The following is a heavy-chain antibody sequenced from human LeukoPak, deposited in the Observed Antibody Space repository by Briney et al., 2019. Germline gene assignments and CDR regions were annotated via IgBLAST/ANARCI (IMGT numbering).Heavy chain of an antibody. V-gene: IGHV1-69*05. D-gene: IGHD4-17*01. CDR2: IMPLFGTA. CDR3: ARDVHGDYGSGWFDP. Sequence: ASVKVSCKTSGGTFNNSAISWVRQAPGQWLEWLGGIMPLFGTAGYAQKFQGRVTITKDESTRTVYLGLTSLTSDDTAVYYCARDVHGDYGSGWFDPWGQGTLVSVSS. J-gene: IGHJ5*02. CDR1: GGTFNNSA.